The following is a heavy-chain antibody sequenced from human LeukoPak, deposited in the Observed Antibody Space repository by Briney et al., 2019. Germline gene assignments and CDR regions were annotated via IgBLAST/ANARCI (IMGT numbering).Heavy chain of an antibody. Sequence: SETQSLTCTVSGGSLRSSGHWWVWIRQPPGKGLEWIGSIHYSGKVYYNPSLKSRVTTSVDTSTDQFSLRLSSATAADTAIYYCARQSGDQSSAWYFDAWGQGTLVTVSS. D-gene: IGHD6-19*01. CDR3: ARQSGDQSSAWYFDA. CDR1: GGSLRSSGHW. V-gene: IGHV4-39*01. CDR2: IHYSGKV. J-gene: IGHJ4*02.